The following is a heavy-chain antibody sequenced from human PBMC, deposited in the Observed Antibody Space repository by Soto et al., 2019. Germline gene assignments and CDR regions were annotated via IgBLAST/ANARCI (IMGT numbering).Heavy chain of an antibody. D-gene: IGHD3-22*01. J-gene: IGHJ3*02. Sequence: SETLSLTCAVSGGSISSGGYSWSWIRQPPGKGLEWIGYIYHSGSTYYNPSLKSRVTISVDTSKNQFSLKLSSVTAADTAVYYCARQTDSYYTFDAFDIWGQGTMVTVSS. CDR1: GGSISSGGYS. CDR3: ARQTDSYYTFDAFDI. V-gene: IGHV4-30-2*03. CDR2: IYHSGST.